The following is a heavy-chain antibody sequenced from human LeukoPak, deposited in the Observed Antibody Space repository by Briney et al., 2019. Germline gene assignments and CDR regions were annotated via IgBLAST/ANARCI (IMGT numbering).Heavy chain of an antibody. Sequence: PGGSPRLSCAASGITFTNAWLTWVRQAPGKGLEWVGRVKTKGDGGAADYAAPVKGRFTISRDDSTKTLYLQMNSLKTEDTAVYYCTTDRMIYATNWAVSWFDPWGQGTLVTVSS. CDR3: TTDRMIYATNWAVSWFDP. V-gene: IGHV3-15*01. CDR2: VKTKGDGGAA. D-gene: IGHD2-8*01. CDR1: GITFTNAW. J-gene: IGHJ5*02.